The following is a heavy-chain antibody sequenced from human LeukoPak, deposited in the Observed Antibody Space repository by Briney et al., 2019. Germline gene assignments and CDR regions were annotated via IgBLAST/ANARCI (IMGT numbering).Heavy chain of an antibody. Sequence: GGSLRLSCAASGFTFSTYAMSWVRQAPGKGLEWVSTISGSGANTYYADSVRGRFTISRDNSKNTLYLHMNSLRAEDTAVYYCVRGFPRFDPWGQGTPVTVSS. CDR3: VRGFPRFDP. J-gene: IGHJ5*02. CDR1: GFTFSTYA. V-gene: IGHV3-23*01. CDR2: ISGSGANT.